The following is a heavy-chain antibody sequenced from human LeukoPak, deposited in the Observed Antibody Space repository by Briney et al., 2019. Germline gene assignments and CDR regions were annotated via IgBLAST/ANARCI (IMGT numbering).Heavy chain of an antibody. V-gene: IGHV3-23*01. CDR3: AKVKSERYYYYYGMDV. D-gene: IGHD5-24*01. Sequence: GGSLRLSCAASGFTFSSYAMSWVRQAPGKGLEWVSGISGSGGSAYYADSVKGRFTISRANSKNTLYLQMNSLRAEDTAVYYCAKVKSERYYYYYGMDVWGQGTTVTVSS. CDR2: ISGSGGSA. J-gene: IGHJ6*02. CDR1: GFTFSSYA.